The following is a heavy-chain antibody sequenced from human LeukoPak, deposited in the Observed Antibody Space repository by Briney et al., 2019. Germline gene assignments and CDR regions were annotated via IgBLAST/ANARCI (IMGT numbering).Heavy chain of an antibody. CDR2: TSYDGSKK. CDR1: GFTFRGYA. J-gene: IGHJ4*02. D-gene: IGHD3-9*01. V-gene: IGHV3-30*04. Sequence: GGSLRLSCADSGFTFRGYAMHWVRQAPGKGLEWVAVTSYDGSKKYYADSVKGRFTISRDNSKNTLYLQMSSLRVEDTAVYYCARGNYDILTGSAFDYWGQGTLVTVSS. CDR3: ARGNYDILTGSAFDY.